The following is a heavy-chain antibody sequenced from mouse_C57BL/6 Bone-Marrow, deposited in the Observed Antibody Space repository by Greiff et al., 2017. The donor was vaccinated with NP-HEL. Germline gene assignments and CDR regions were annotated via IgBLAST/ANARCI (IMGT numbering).Heavy chain of an antibody. Sequence: EVQGVESGGDLVQPGGSLKLSCAASGFTFSSYGMSWVRQTPDKRLEWVATISSGGSYTYYPDTVKGRFTISRDNAKNTLYLQMSSLKSEDTAMYYCARPGYYGSSHLCYFDVWGTGTTVTVSS. J-gene: IGHJ1*03. CDR3: ARPGYYGSSHLCYFDV. D-gene: IGHD1-1*01. CDR2: ISSGGSYT. CDR1: GFTFSSYG. V-gene: IGHV5-6*01.